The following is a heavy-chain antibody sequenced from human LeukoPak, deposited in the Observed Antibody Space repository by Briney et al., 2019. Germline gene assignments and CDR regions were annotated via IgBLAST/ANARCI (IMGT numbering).Heavy chain of an antibody. V-gene: IGHV4-59*01. D-gene: IGHD5-24*01. CDR3: ARDRGDGYNYFDY. CDR2: IYYSGSN. Sequence: SETLSLTCTVSGCSFSSYYLSWIRQPPGKGLEWMGYIYYSGSNNYNPSLKIRVTISVDTSKTEFSLKLSYVPAEDTAVYYCARDRGDGYNYFDYWGQGTLVTVSS. J-gene: IGHJ4*02. CDR1: GCSFSSYY.